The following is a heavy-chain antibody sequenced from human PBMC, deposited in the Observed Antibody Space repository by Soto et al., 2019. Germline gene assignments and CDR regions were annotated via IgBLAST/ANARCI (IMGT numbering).Heavy chain of an antibody. D-gene: IGHD1-26*01. CDR3: ARDGGIVGARGFDP. V-gene: IGHV3-74*01. Sequence: GSLRLSCAASGFTFSSYWMHWVRQAPGKGLVWVSRINSDGSSTSYADSVKGRFTISRDNAKNTLYLQMNSLRAEDSVVYYCARDGGIVGARGFDPWGQGTLVTVSS. J-gene: IGHJ5*02. CDR1: GFTFSSYW. CDR2: INSDGSST.